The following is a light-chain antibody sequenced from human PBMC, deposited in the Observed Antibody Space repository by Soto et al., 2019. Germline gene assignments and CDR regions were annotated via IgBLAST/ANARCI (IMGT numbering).Light chain of an antibody. V-gene: IGKV3-15*01. CDR1: QSVGSK. Sequence: EIVITQSPATLSVSPGERATLSCRASQSVGSKLAWYQHKPGQAPRLLIYRASTRATGIPARFSGSGSGTEFTLTISSLQSEDFAVYYCQQYNSWPPITFGQGTRLEIK. CDR2: RAS. CDR3: QQYNSWPPIT. J-gene: IGKJ5*01.